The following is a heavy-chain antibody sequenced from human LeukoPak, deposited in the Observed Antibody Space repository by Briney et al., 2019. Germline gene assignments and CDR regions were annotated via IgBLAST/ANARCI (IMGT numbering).Heavy chain of an antibody. CDR3: AKDEIFSAGAADY. D-gene: IGHD4/OR15-4a*01. CDR1: GFTFSSYW. J-gene: IGHJ4*02. CDR2: INQDGSEK. Sequence: GGSLRLSCAASGFTFSSYWMNWVRQAPGKGLEWVANINQDGSEKYYVDSLKGRFTISRDNSKNTLYLQMNSLRAEDTAVYYCAKDEIFSAGAADYWGQGTLVTVSS. V-gene: IGHV3-7*01.